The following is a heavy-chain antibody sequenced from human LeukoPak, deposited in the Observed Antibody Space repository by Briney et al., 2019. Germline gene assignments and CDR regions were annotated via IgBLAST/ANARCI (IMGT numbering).Heavy chain of an antibody. CDR2: IWYDGSNK. D-gene: IGHD6-19*01. Sequence: GGSLRLSCAASGFTFSSYGMHWVRQAPGKGLEWVAVIWYDGSNKYYADSVKGRFTISRDNSKNTLYLQMNSLRAEDTAVYYCARGHSSGWYYFDYWGQGTLVTVSS. V-gene: IGHV3-33*01. J-gene: IGHJ4*02. CDR1: GFTFSSYG. CDR3: ARGHSSGWYYFDY.